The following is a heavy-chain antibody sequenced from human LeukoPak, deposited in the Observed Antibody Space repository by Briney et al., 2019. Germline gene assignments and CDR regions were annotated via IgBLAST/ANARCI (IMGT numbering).Heavy chain of an antibody. CDR3: ARPAADTYFDY. V-gene: IGHV3-21*01. CDR2: ISSSSGFI. D-gene: IGHD2-2*01. Sequence: PGGSLRLSCAASGLTFSTYSMTWVRQAPGKGLEWVSSISSSSGFIYYADSVKGRFTISRDNAENSLYLQMNSLRAEDTAVYYCARPAADTYFDYWGQGTLVTVSS. J-gene: IGHJ4*02. CDR1: GLTFSTYS.